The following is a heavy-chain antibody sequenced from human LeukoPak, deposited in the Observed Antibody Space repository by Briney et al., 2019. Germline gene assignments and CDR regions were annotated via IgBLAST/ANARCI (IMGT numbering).Heavy chain of an antibody. CDR3: TTGMVAATRGRLGY. D-gene: IGHD2-15*01. J-gene: IGHJ4*02. Sequence: PGGSLRLSCAASGFTFSNAWMSWVRQAPGRELEWVGRIKSKTDGGTTDYAAPVKGRFTISRDDSKNTLYLQMNSLKTEDTAVYYCTTGMVAATRGRLGYWGQGTLVTVSS. V-gene: IGHV3-15*01. CDR2: IKSKTDGGTT. CDR1: GFTFSNAW.